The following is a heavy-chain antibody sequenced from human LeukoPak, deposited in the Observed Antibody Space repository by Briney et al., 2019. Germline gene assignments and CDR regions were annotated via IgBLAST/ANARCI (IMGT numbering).Heavy chain of an antibody. Sequence: ASVKVSCKASGYTFTGYDINWVRQATGQGLEWMGWMNPNSGNTGYAQKFQGRVTMTRDTSISTAYMELSSLRSEDTAVYYCARGYCTNGVCRILYYYYYMDVWGKGTTVTVSS. CDR3: ARGYCTNGVCRILYYYYYMDV. V-gene: IGHV1-8*01. CDR1: GYTFTGYD. CDR2: MNPNSGNT. J-gene: IGHJ6*03. D-gene: IGHD2-8*01.